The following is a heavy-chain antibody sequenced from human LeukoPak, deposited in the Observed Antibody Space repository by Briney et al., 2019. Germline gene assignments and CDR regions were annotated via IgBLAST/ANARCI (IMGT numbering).Heavy chain of an antibody. J-gene: IGHJ4*02. CDR3: ARAESQWLVSNFDY. CDR2: ISAYNGNT. CDR1: GYTFTSYG. Sequence: ASVKVSCKASGYTFTSYGISWVRQAPGQGLEWMGWISAYNGNTNYAQKLQGRVTMTTDTSTSTAYMELRSLRSDDTAVCYCARAESQWLVSNFDYWGQGTLVTVSS. D-gene: IGHD6-19*01. V-gene: IGHV1-18*01.